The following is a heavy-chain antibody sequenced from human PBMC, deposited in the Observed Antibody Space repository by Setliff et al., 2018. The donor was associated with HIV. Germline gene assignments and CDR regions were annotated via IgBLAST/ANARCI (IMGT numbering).Heavy chain of an antibody. CDR2: IYYSGSA. CDR3: ARSFGNGNSRLGN. Sequence: KPSETLSLTCTVSRDSIRNGAYYWGWIRQPPGKGLEWIGSIYYSGSAYYNPSFRSRVTISLDTSKNQFSLKLSSVTAADTAVYYCARSFGNGNSRLGNWGQGTLVTVSS. V-gene: IGHV4-39*01. J-gene: IGHJ4*02. CDR1: RDSIRNGAYY. D-gene: IGHD2-8*01.